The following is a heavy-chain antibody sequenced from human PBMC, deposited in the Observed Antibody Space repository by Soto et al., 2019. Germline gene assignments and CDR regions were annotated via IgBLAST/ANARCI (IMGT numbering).Heavy chain of an antibody. CDR2: IFSNDEK. V-gene: IGHV2-26*01. D-gene: IGHD6-6*01. J-gene: IGHJ4*02. CDR3: ARLDYRSSHFDF. CDR1: GFSLNNARMG. Sequence: QVTLKESGPVLVKPTETLTLTCTVSGFSLNNARMGVSWIRQPPGKALEWLAHIFSNDEKSYITSLKSRLTISKDTSKSHVVLTMTNMDPVDTATYYCARLDYRSSHFDFWGQGTLVTVSS.